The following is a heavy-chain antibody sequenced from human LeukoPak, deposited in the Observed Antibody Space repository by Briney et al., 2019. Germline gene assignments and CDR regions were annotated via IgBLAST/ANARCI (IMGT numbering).Heavy chain of an antibody. CDR3: ARAILGYCSGGSCSHNWFDP. CDR1: GGTFSSYA. J-gene: IGHJ5*02. CDR2: IIPILGIA. Sequence: SVKVSCKASGGTFSSYAISWVRQAPGQGLEWMGRIIPILGIANYAQKFQGRVTITADKSTSTAYMELSSLRSEDTAVYYCARAILGYCSGGSCSHNWFDPWGQGTLVTVSS. D-gene: IGHD2-15*01. V-gene: IGHV1-69*04.